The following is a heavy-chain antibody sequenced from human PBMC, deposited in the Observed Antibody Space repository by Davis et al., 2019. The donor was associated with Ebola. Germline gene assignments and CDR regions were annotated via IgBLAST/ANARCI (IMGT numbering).Heavy chain of an antibody. V-gene: IGHV4-61*01. CDR1: GGSVSSGTYY. J-gene: IGHJ6*04. Sequence: MPSETLSLTCTVSGGSVSSGTYYWSWIRQPPGKGLEWIGHIYNSGSTNYNPPLKSRVTISLDTSKNQFSLKLTSATAAETAVYYCARASNFGGYNYYYGMDVWGKGTTVTVSS. CDR2: IYNSGST. CDR3: ARASNFGGYNYYYGMDV. D-gene: IGHD1-14*01.